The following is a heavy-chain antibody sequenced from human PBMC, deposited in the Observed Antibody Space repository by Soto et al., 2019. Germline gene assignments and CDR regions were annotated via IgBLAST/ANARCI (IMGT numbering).Heavy chain of an antibody. CDR1: GGSISSSSYY. J-gene: IGHJ5*02. Sequence: PSETLSLTCTVAGGSISSSSYYWGWIRQPPGKGLEWIGSIYYSGSTYYNPSLKSRVTISVDTSKNQFSLKLSSVTAADTAVYYCASTISVAGKDNWFVPWGQGTLVTVSS. CDR3: ASTISVAGKDNWFVP. V-gene: IGHV4-39*01. D-gene: IGHD6-19*01. CDR2: IYYSGST.